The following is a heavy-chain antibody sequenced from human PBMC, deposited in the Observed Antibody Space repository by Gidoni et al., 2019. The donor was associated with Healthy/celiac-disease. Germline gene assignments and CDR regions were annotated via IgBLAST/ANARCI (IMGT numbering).Heavy chain of an antibody. V-gene: IGHV4-34*01. J-gene: IGHJ4*02. CDR1: GGSFSGYY. D-gene: IGHD3-3*01. Sequence: QVQLQQWGAGLLKPSETLSLTCAVYGGSFSGYYWSWIRQPPGKGLEWIGEINHSGSTNYNPSLKSRVTISVDTSKNQFSLKLSSVTAADTAVYYCARRRRLRFLEWLPDYWGQGTLVTVSS. CDR3: ARRRRLRFLEWLPDY. CDR2: INHSGST.